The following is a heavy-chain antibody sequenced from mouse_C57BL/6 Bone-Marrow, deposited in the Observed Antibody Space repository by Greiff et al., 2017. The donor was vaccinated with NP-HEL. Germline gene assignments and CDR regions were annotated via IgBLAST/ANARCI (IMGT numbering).Heavy chain of an antibody. CDR3: ARYLTWYFDV. Sequence: QVQLQQPGAELVRPGSSVKLSCKASGYTFTSYWMDWVKQRPGQGLEWIGNIYPSDSETHYNQKFKDKATLTVDKSSSTAYMQLSSLTSEDSAVYYCARYLTWYFDVWGTGTTVTVSS. J-gene: IGHJ1*03. D-gene: IGHD5-1*01. CDR1: GYTFTSYW. CDR2: IYPSDSET. V-gene: IGHV1-61*01.